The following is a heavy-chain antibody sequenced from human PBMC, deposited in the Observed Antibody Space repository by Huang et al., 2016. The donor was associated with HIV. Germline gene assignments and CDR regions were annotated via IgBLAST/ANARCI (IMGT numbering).Heavy chain of an antibody. J-gene: IGHJ4*02. CDR1: GFTFNKFD. Sequence: QVQLVESGGCVVQPGRSLRLSCAAFGFTFNKFDMHWVRQAPGKGLEWGAIIAYDESSKYHAYSVKGRFTISRDNSKNTVYLQMNSLIVEDTAVYYCAKDGRGSGTYYDYFEYWGQGTLVTVSS. D-gene: IGHD1-26*01. V-gene: IGHV3-30*18. CDR3: AKDGRGSGTYYDYFEY. CDR2: IAYDESSK.